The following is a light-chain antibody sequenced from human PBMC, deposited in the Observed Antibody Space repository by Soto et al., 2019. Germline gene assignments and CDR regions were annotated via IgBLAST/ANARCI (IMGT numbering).Light chain of an antibody. V-gene: IGLV2-14*01. CDR2: EVS. CDR3: SSYTSSSTYV. Sequence: QSALTPPASVSGSPGQSITISCTGTSSDVGGYNDVSWYQQHPGKAPKLMIYEVSNRTSGVSNRFSGSKSRNTASLTISGLQAEDEADYYCSSYTSSSTYVFGTGTKLTVL. CDR1: SSDVGGYND. J-gene: IGLJ1*01.